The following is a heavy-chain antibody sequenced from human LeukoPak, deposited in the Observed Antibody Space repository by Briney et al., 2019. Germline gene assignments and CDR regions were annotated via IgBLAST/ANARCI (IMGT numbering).Heavy chain of an antibody. CDR2: IYYSGST. V-gene: IGHV4-59*01. CDR1: GGSISSYY. J-gene: IGHJ4*02. CDR3: ARDPLSTAGYFDY. Sequence: SETLSLTCTVSGGSISSYYWSWIRQPPGKGLEWIGYIYYSGSTNYNPSLKSRVTISVDTSQNQFSLMLSSVTAADTAVYYCARDPLSTAGYFDYWGQGTLVTVSS. D-gene: IGHD6-19*01.